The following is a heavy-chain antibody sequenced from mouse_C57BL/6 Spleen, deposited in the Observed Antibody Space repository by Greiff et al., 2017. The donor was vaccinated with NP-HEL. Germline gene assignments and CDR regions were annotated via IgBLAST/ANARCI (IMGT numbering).Heavy chain of an antibody. CDR1: GYSITSGYY. V-gene: IGHV3-6*01. D-gene: IGHD1-1*01. Sequence: DVKLQESGPGLVKPSQSLSLTCSVTGYSITSGYYWNWIRQFPGNKLEWMGYISYDGSNNYNPSLKNRISITRDTSKNQFFLKLNSVTTEDTATYYCARVGYYGREDFDYWGQGTTLTVSS. J-gene: IGHJ2*01. CDR3: ARVGYYGREDFDY. CDR2: ISYDGSN.